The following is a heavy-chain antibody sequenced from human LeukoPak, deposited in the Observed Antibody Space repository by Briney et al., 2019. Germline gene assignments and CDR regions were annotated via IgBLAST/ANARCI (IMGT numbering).Heavy chain of an antibody. V-gene: IGHV3-53*01. CDR2: IYSDGRT. D-gene: IGHD1-7*01. J-gene: IGHJ4*02. CDR3: ARGTITGTREIDY. CDR1: GFTVSNKY. Sequence: GGSLRLSCAASGFTVSNKYMTWVRQAPGKGLEWVSLIYSDGRTYYADSVKGRFTISRDKSKNMLYLQINSLRAEDTAVYYCARGTITGTREIDYCGQGTLVTVSS.